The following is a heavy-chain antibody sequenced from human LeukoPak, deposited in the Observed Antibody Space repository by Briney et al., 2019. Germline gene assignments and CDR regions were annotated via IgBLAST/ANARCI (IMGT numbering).Heavy chain of an antibody. Sequence: SETLSLTCTVSAGSISTYYWIWIRRPAGKGLEWIGRIYTSGSTNYNPSLKSRVTMSVDTSKNQFSLNLNSVTAADTAVYYCARDGGLRLGEPYYFDSWGQGTLVTVSS. J-gene: IGHJ4*02. CDR3: ARDGGLRLGEPYYFDS. CDR2: IYTSGST. V-gene: IGHV4-4*07. CDR1: AGSISTYY. D-gene: IGHD3-16*01.